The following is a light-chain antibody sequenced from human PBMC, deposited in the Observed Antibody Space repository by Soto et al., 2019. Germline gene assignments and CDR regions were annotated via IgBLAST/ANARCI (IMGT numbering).Light chain of an antibody. CDR3: ETWDSNTRV. CDR1: SGHSSNI. CDR2: LEGSGSY. V-gene: IGLV4-60*02. Sequence: QSVLTQSSSASASLGSSVKLTCTLSSGHSSNIIAWHQQQPGKAPRYLMKLEGSGSYNEGSGVPDRFSGSSSGADRYLTISNLHFEDEADYYCETWDSNTRVFGGGTKVTVL. J-gene: IGLJ3*02.